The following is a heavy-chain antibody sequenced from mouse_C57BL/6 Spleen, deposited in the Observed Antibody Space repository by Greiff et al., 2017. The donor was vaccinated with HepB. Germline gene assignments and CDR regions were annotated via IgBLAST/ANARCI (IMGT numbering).Heavy chain of an antibody. CDR3: ARGDGSSFAMDY. CDR2: IDPSDSYT. CDR1: GYTFTSYW. J-gene: IGHJ4*01. V-gene: IGHV1-69*01. Sequence: VQLKQPGAELVMPGASVKLSCKASGYTFTSYWMHWVKQRPGQGLEWIGEIDPSDSYTNYNQKFKGKSTLTVDKSSSTAYMQLSSLTSEDSAVCYCARGDGSSFAMDYWGQGTLVTVSS. D-gene: IGHD1-1*01.